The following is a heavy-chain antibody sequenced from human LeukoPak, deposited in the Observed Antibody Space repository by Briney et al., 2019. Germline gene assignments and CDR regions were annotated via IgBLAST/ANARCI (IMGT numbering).Heavy chain of an antibody. D-gene: IGHD7-27*01. Sequence: SETLSLTCTVSGGSISSYYWSWIRQPPGKGLEWIGYIYYSGSTNYNPSLKSRVTISVDTSKNQFSLKLSSVTAADTAVYYCASSWGSSVRGFSSFDYWGQGTLVTVSS. J-gene: IGHJ4*02. V-gene: IGHV4-59*01. CDR3: ASSWGSSVRGFSSFDY. CDR1: GGSISSYY. CDR2: IYYSGST.